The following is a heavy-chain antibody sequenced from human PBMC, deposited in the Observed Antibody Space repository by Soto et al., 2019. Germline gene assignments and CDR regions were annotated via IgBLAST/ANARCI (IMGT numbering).Heavy chain of an antibody. V-gene: IGHV1-18*01. Sequence: GASVKVSCKASGGTFSRDAISWVRQAPGQGLEWMGWISAYNGNTNYAQKLQGRVTMTTDTSTSTAYMELRSLRSDDTAVYYCARDLPYYYDGGNPTFDYWGQGTLVTVSS. CDR1: GGTFSRDA. J-gene: IGHJ4*02. CDR3: ARDLPYYYDGGNPTFDY. D-gene: IGHD3-22*01. CDR2: ISAYNGNT.